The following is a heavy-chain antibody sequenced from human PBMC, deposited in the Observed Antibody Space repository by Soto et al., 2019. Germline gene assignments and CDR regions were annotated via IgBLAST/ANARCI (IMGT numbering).Heavy chain of an antibody. CDR3: AKDMIGYCSSTSCYAVDGIDY. V-gene: IGHV3-43*01. Sequence: EVQLVESGGVVVQPGGSLRLSCAASGFTFDDYTMHWVRQAPGKGLEWVSLISWDGGSTYYADSVKGRFTISRDNSKNSLYLQMNSLRTEDTALYYCAKDMIGYCSSTSCYAVDGIDYWGQGTLVTVSS. J-gene: IGHJ4*02. CDR2: ISWDGGST. CDR1: GFTFDDYT. D-gene: IGHD2-2*01.